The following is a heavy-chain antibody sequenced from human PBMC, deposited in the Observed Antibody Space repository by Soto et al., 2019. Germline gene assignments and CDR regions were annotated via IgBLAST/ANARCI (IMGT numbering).Heavy chain of an antibody. Sequence: SETLSLTCTVSGGSISSYYWSWIRQPPGKGLEWIGYIYYSGNTNYNPSLKSRVTISVDTSKNQFSLKLSSVTAADTAVYYCAREGDSSVYYSYYSGMGVWGQGTTVTVSS. J-gene: IGHJ6*02. V-gene: IGHV4-59*01. CDR3: AREGDSSVYYSYYSGMGV. CDR1: GGSISSYY. D-gene: IGHD3-22*01. CDR2: IYYSGNT.